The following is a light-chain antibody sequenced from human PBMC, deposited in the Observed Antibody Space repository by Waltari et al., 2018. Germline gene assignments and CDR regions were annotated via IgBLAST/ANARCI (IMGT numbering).Light chain of an antibody. CDR3: ATWEDSLNGQL. Sequence: QSVLTQPPSASGTPGQRVTISCSGSRSNLGSNPVNWYQQLPGAAPKLLLYSNDLRRSGVPDRLSGCTTGTSAALRISGLQYEDDADYYCATWEDSLNGQLFGGGTKLTVL. CDR2: SND. J-gene: IGLJ2*01. CDR1: RSNLGSNP. V-gene: IGLV1-44*01.